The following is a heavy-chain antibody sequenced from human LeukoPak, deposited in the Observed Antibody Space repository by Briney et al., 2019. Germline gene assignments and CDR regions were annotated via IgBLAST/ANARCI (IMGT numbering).Heavy chain of an antibody. Sequence: SETLSLNCADSGESFSANYWRWVRQAPGKGLEWIGEINHAGSTNYNPSLKSRVTISVDTSKTHVSLNLSSVTAADTAVYYCATGGYCHDFSGSHKHYFDYWGQGTLVTVSS. CDR1: GESFSANY. CDR3: ATGGYCHDFSGSHKHYFDY. D-gene: IGHD3-22*01. V-gene: IGHV4-34*01. J-gene: IGHJ4*02. CDR2: INHAGST.